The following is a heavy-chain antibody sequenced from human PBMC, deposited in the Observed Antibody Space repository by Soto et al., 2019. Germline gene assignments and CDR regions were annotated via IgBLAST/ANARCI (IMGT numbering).Heavy chain of an antibody. V-gene: IGHV3-23*01. J-gene: IGHJ6*02. D-gene: IGHD1-1*01. CDR2: VRGSGSPT. CDR1: GFTCSGYT. Sequence: EVQLLESGGGLVQPGESLRLSCAASGFTCSGYTMNWVRQAPGKGLEWVSGVRGSGSPTYYADSVKGRFTISRDNSKNTLYLQVNSLRAEDTAVYYCARSLETFYDGRDVWGQGTTVTVSS. CDR3: ARSLETFYDGRDV.